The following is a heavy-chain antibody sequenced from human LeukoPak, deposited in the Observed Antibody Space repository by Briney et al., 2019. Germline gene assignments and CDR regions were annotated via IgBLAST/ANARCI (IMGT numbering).Heavy chain of an antibody. CDR2: IYPGDSDT. J-gene: IGHJ4*02. V-gene: IGHV5-51*01. D-gene: IGHD3-3*01. CDR3: VRLPGFLEWAFDY. CDR1: GYSFTTYW. Sequence: GESLKISCKGSGYSFTTYWIGWVRQMPGKGLEWMGIIYPGDSDTRYSPSFQGQVTISADKSISTAYLQWISLKASDTAMYYCVRLPGFLEWAFDYWGQGTLVTVSS.